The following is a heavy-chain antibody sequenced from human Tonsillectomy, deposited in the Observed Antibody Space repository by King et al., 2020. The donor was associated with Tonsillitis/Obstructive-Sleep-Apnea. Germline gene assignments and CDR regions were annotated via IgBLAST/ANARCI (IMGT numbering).Heavy chain of an antibody. J-gene: IGHJ4*02. Sequence: QVQLLESGAEVKKPGASVKVSCKASGSTFTSYYMHWVRQAPGQGLEWMGIINPSDSGTNYAQKFRGRVTLTRDTSTSTVHMELSSLRSEDTAVYYCAREALAAAGTILDYWGQGTLVTVSS. D-gene: IGHD6-13*01. V-gene: IGHV1-46*01. CDR1: GSTFTSYY. CDR2: INPSDSGT. CDR3: AREALAAAGTILDY.